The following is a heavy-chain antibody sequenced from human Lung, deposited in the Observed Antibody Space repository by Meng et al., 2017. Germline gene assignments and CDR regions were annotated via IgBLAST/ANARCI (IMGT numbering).Heavy chain of an antibody. CDR1: GGSFSDYY. D-gene: IGHD4-11*01. Sequence: QVQQHQWGAGLLKPSETLSLTCVVSGGSFSDYYWSWIRQPPGKGLEWIGEINHSGSTNYNPSLESRATISVDTSQNNLSLKLSSVTAADSAVYYCARGPTTMAHDFDYWGQGTLVTASS. J-gene: IGHJ4*02. CDR2: INHSGST. CDR3: ARGPTTMAHDFDY. V-gene: IGHV4-34*01.